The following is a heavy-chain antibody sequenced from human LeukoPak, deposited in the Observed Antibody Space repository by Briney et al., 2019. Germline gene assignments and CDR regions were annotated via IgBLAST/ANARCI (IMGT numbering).Heavy chain of an antibody. J-gene: IGHJ6*02. V-gene: IGHV1-69*13. CDR2: IIPIFGTA. Sequence: SVKVSCKASGGTFSSYAISWVRQAPGQGLEWMGGIIPIFGTANYAQKFQGRVTITADESTSTAYMELSSLRSEDTAVYYCARPGGITGTTSGDYYGMDVWGQGTTVTVSS. D-gene: IGHD1-7*01. CDR1: GGTFSSYA. CDR3: ARPGGITGTTSGDYYGMDV.